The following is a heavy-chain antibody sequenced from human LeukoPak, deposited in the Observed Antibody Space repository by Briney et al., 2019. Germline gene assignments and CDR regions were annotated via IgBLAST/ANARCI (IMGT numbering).Heavy chain of an antibody. D-gene: IGHD1-26*01. Sequence: SGTLSLTCTVSGGSISSSPYYWGWIRQPPGKGLEWIGRIYYSGSTYYNPSLKSRVTISVDPSKNQFSLKLSSVTAADTAVYYCARGGDSGSYYYFDYWGQGTLVTVSS. V-gene: IGHV4-39*07. J-gene: IGHJ4*02. CDR3: ARGGDSGSYYYFDY. CDR1: GGSISSSPYY. CDR2: IYYSGST.